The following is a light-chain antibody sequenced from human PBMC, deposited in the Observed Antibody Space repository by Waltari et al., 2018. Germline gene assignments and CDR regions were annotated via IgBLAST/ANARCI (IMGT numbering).Light chain of an antibody. J-gene: IGLJ2*01. CDR1: SSNIGTNT. CDR2: SNK. Sequence: QSVLTQPPSAAGTPAQMVTIPCSGSSSNIGTNTVNWYQHLPGTAPKLLIYSNKQRPSGVPDRFSGSKSGTSASLAISGLQSEDEADYYCAAWDDSLNGPLFGGGTKL. CDR3: AAWDDSLNGPL. V-gene: IGLV1-44*01.